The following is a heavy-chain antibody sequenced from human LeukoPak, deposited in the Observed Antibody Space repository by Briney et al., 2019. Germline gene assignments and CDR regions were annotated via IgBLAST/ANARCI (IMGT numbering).Heavy chain of an antibody. D-gene: IGHD3-3*01. Sequence: SETLSLTCTVSGGSISSYYWSWIRQPAGKGLEWIGRIYTSGSTNYNPSLKSRVTMSVDTSKNQFSLKLSSVTAADTAVYYCARDTQQDFWSGYYTWFDPWGRGTLVTVSS. V-gene: IGHV4-4*07. CDR2: IYTSGST. CDR3: ARDTQQDFWSGYYTWFDP. J-gene: IGHJ5*02. CDR1: GGSISSYY.